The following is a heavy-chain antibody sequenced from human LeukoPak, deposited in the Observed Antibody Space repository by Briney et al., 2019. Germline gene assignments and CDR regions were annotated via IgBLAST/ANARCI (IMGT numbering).Heavy chain of an antibody. J-gene: IGHJ4*02. V-gene: IGHV3-15*01. CDR3: VRDSFYTGYDRGFGY. CDR1: GFTFSNAW. CDR2: IKSKTDGGTT. D-gene: IGHD5-12*01. Sequence: GGSLRLSCAASGFTFSNAWMSWVRQAPGKGLEWVGRIKSKTDGGTTDYAAPVKGRFTISRDNSTKTLYLQMGSLRVEDMGVYYCVRDSFYTGYDRGFGYWGQGTLVTVSS.